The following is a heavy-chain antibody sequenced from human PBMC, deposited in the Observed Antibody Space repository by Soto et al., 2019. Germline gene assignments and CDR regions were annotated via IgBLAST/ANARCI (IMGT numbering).Heavy chain of an antibody. Sequence: QIQLVQSGAEVKKAGASVKVSCKASGYTFTNYGISWVRQALGQGLEWMGWISAYNDNTNYAQKFQGRVTLTTDTSKRTAYMEVRSLTSDDTAVEYGDWEGYYYGSGSFSPPRYYGMDVWGQGTTVTVFS. CDR1: GYTFTNYG. V-gene: IGHV1-18*01. D-gene: IGHD3-10*01. J-gene: IGHJ6*02. CDR2: ISAYNDNT. CDR3: DWEGYYYGSGSFSPPRYYGMDV.